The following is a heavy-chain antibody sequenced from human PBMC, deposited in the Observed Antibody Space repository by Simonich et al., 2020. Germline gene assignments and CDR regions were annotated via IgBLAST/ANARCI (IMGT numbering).Heavy chain of an antibody. CDR3: ARFRGRYFDWLFDY. Sequence: EVQLVESGGGLVQPGGSLRLSCAASGFTFSSYWMSWVRQAPGEGLEWVCNIKQDGSVKYYVDSVKGRFTISRDNAKNSLYLQMNSLRAEDTAVYYCARFRGRYFDWLFDYWGQGTLVTVSS. CDR1: GFTFSSYW. D-gene: IGHD3-9*01. V-gene: IGHV3-7*01. J-gene: IGHJ4*02. CDR2: IKQDGSVK.